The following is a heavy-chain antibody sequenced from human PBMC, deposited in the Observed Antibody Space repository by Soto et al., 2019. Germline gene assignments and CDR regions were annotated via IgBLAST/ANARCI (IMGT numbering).Heavy chain of an antibody. J-gene: IGHJ4*02. CDR2: IIPIFGTA. CDR1: GGTFSSYA. Sequence: QVQLVQSGAEVKKPGSSVKVSCKASGGTFSSYAISWVRQAPGQGLEWMGGIIPIFGTANSAQKFQGRVTITADESTSTAYMELSSLRSEDTAVYYCASQPNYYDSSGYYYFDYWGQGTLVTVSS. D-gene: IGHD3-22*01. CDR3: ASQPNYYDSSGYYYFDY. V-gene: IGHV1-69*01.